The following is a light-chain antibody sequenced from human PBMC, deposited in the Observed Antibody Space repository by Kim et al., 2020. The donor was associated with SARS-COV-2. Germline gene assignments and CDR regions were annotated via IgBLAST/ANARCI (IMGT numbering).Light chain of an antibody. V-gene: IGLV1-44*01. J-gene: IGLJ6*01. CDR2: NDN. Sequence: GQRVTRSCAGRRSNVGLFFVKWYQQLQGTAPKIFIYNDNQRPSGVPDRFAGSRSGTSASLAISGLQSEDEADYYCATWDVSLNGWVFGGGTKVTVL. CDR3: ATWDVSLNGWV. CDR1: RSNVGLFF.